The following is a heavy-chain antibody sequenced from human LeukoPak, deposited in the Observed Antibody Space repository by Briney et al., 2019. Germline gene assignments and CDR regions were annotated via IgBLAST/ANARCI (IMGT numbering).Heavy chain of an antibody. CDR3: ATGFYSPAS. CDR2: IYYSGST. CDR1: GGSISSDY. D-gene: IGHD4-11*01. Sequence: SEALSLTCTVSGGSISSDYWSWIRQPPGKGLEWIGYIYYSGSTYYIPSLKSRVTISVDTSKNQFSLNLRSVTTADTAVYYCATGFYSPASWGQGTLVTVSS. J-gene: IGHJ5*02. V-gene: IGHV4-59*03.